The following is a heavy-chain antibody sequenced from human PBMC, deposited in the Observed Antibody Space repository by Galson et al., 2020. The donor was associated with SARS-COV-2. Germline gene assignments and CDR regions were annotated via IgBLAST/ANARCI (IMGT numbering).Heavy chain of an antibody. CDR2: ISYDATNA. V-gene: IGHV3-30*18. D-gene: IGHD3-22*01. CDR1: GFTFTDYA. J-gene: IGHJ4*02. CDR3: VKGGGYYFRGLYYFDY. Sequence: GESLKISCVTSGFTFTDYAVHWVRQAPHKGLEWVAPISYDATNAYYADSVKGRFTISRDNSKNTVTLQMDSLGAGDTAVYYCVKGGGYYFRGLYYFDYWGQGTLVTVSS.